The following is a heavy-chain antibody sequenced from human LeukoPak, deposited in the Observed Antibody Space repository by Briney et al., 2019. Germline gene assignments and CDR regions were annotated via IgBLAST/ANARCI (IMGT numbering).Heavy chain of an antibody. CDR2: IDPNSGGT. CDR3: AKEADIVSFDL. CDR1: GYTFTGNH. Sequence: ASVKVSCKASGYTFTGNHVHWVRQAPGQGLEWMGWIDPNSGGTKYAQKFQDRVTMTSDTSISTAYMELSGLRSDDAAVYFCAKEADIVSFDLWGRGTLVTVSS. V-gene: IGHV1-2*02. D-gene: IGHD2-15*01. J-gene: IGHJ2*01.